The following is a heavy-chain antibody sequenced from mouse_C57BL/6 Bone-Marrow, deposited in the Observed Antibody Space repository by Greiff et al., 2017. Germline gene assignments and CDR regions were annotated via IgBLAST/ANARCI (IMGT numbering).Heavy chain of an antibody. J-gene: IGHJ2*01. Sequence: VQLQQPGAELVRPGSSVKLSCKASGYTFTSYWMDWVQQRPGQGLEWIGNIYPSDSETHYNQKFKDKATLTVDKSSSTAYMQLSSLTAADSAVYYCARKHYYGSSSYFDYWGQGTTLTVSS. CDR3: ARKHYYGSSSYFDY. V-gene: IGHV1-61*01. D-gene: IGHD1-1*01. CDR2: IYPSDSET. CDR1: GYTFTSYW.